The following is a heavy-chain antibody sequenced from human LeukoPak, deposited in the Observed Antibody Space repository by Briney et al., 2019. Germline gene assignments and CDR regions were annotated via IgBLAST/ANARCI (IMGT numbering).Heavy chain of an antibody. Sequence: SETLSLTCTVSGGSISSYCWSWIRQPPGKGLEWIGCIYYSGSTNYNPSLKSRVTISVDTSKIQFSLKLSSVTAADTAVYYCARGHNYGRLWDYWGQGTLVTVSS. CDR3: ARGHNYGRLWDY. CDR1: GGSISSYC. CDR2: IYYSGST. D-gene: IGHD5-18*01. V-gene: IGHV4-59*01. J-gene: IGHJ4*02.